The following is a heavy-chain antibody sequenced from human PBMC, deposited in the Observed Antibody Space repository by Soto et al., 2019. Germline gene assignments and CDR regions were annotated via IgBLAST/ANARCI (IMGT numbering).Heavy chain of an antibody. D-gene: IGHD5-18*01. CDR1: GGTFSSYA. V-gene: IGHV1-69*13. CDR3: ARDRGYSYGLKYFDY. J-gene: IGHJ4*02. Sequence: SVKVACKASGGTFSSYAISWVRQAPGQGLEWMGGIIPIFGTANYAQKFQGRVTITADESTSTAYMELSSLRSEDTAVYYCARDRGYSYGLKYFDYWGQGTLVTVSS. CDR2: IIPIFGTA.